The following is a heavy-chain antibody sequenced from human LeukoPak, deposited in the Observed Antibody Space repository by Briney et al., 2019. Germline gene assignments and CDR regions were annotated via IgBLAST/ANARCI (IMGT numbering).Heavy chain of an antibody. CDR3: ARVGYSDAFDI. Sequence: PGRSLRLSCAASGYTFSSYAMRGVRQAPGEGLEWVAVISYDGRNKYYADSVKGRFTISRDNSKNTLYLQMNSLRAEDTAVYYCARVGYSDAFDIWGQGTMVTVSS. V-gene: IGHV3-30*04. D-gene: IGHD5-18*01. CDR2: ISYDGRNK. CDR1: GYTFSSYA. J-gene: IGHJ3*02.